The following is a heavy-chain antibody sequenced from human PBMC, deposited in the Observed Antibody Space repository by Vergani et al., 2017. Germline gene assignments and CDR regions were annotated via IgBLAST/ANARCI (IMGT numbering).Heavy chain of an antibody. J-gene: IGHJ4*02. V-gene: IGHV4-38-2*02. Sequence: QVQLQESGPGLLKPSETLSLTCTVSGYSISSGYYWGWIRQPPGKGLEWIGSIYTSGSTNYNPSLKSRVTISVDTSKNQFSLKLSSVTAADTAVYYCARAVVVVAAAGKYFDYWGQGTLVTVSS. D-gene: IGHD2-15*01. CDR2: IYTSGST. CDR3: ARAVVVVAAAGKYFDY. CDR1: GYSISSGYY.